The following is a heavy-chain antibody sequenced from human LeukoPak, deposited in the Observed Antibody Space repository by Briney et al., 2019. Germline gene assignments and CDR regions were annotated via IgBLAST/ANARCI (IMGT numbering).Heavy chain of an antibody. CDR2: IYISRGT. V-gene: IGHV4-4*07. D-gene: IGHD1-26*01. J-gene: IGHJ6*03. CDR3: ARESRIVEGDGYHIDV. CDR1: GVSISGYY. Sequence: SETLSLTCTVSGVSISGYYWSWIRQPAGKGLEWIGRIYISRGTTYNPSLRSRVIMSVDMSKNQFSLQLTSVTAADTAMYYCARESRIVEGDGYHIDVWGKGTTVTISS.